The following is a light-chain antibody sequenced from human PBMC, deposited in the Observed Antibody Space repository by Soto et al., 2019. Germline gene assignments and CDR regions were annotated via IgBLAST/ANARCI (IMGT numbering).Light chain of an antibody. V-gene: IGLV2-14*01. CDR2: AVS. CDR1: SSDVGGYNY. Sequence: QSALTQPASVSGSPGQSITISCTGTSSDVGGYNYVSWYQQHPGKAPKLMIYAVSNRPSGVSNRFSGSKSGNTASLTISGLQAEDEADYYCSSYTSSSTHVFGPGTTLTVL. J-gene: IGLJ1*01. CDR3: SSYTSSSTHV.